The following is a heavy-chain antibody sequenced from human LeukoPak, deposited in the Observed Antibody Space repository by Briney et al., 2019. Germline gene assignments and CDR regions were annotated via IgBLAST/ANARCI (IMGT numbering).Heavy chain of an antibody. CDR3: ARDYYGSGSYYKVYYYYGMDV. CDR1: GFTFSSYW. D-gene: IGHD3-10*01. Sequence: GGSLRLSCAASGFTFSSYWMSWVRQAPGKGLEWVANIKQDGSEKYYVDSVKGRFTISRDNAKNSLYLQMNSLRAEDTAVYYCARDYYGSGSYYKVYYYYGMDVWGQGTTVTVSS. J-gene: IGHJ6*02. CDR2: IKQDGSEK. V-gene: IGHV3-7*01.